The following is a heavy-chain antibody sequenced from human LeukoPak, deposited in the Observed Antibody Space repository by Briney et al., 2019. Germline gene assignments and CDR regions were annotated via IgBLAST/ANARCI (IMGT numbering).Heavy chain of an antibody. CDR3: AKDSLFADPTDYFDY. CDR2: ISGSGGST. D-gene: IGHD4-17*01. Sequence: GGSLRLSCAASGFTFSTYAMSWVRQAPGKGLEWVSAISGSGGSTYYADSVKGRFTISRDNSKNTLYLQMNSLRAEDTAVYYCAKDSLFADPTDYFDYWGQGTLVTVSS. CDR1: GFTFSTYA. J-gene: IGHJ4*02. V-gene: IGHV3-23*01.